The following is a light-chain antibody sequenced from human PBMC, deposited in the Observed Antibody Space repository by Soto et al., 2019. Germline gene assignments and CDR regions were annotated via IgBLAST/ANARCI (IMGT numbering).Light chain of an antibody. CDR1: QSISSTY. J-gene: IGKJ4*01. CDR2: AAS. CDR3: QQYERSPTT. V-gene: IGKV3-20*01. Sequence: EIVLTQSPGTLSLSPGERATLSCRASQSISSTYLAWYQQKPDQAPRLLIYAASRRATGIPDRFSGSGSGTDFTLTISRLEPEDFAVFFCQQYERSPTTFGGGTKVEIK.